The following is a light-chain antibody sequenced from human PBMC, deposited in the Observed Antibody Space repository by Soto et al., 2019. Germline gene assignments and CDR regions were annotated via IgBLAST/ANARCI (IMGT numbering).Light chain of an antibody. Sequence: DIQMTQSPSTLSASVGDRVTITCRASQSISSWLAWYQQKAGKAPKVLIYKASSLESGVPSRFSGGGSGTEFTLTISSLQPDDFATYHCQQYSIYPLTFGGGTKVDIK. J-gene: IGKJ4*01. CDR1: QSISSW. CDR3: QQYSIYPLT. CDR2: KAS. V-gene: IGKV1-5*03.